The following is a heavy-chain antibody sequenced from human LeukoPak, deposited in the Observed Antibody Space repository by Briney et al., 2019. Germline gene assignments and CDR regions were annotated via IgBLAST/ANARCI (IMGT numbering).Heavy chain of an antibody. J-gene: IGHJ4*02. CDR1: GSTFSSYA. V-gene: IGHV3-23*01. Sequence: PGGSLRLSCAASGSTFSSYAMSWVRQAPGKGLEWVSAISASYGSTYYADSVRGRFTISRDNSKNTLYLQMNSLRAEDTAVYYCAKDRYYDSGGLYYFDYWGQGTLVTVSS. D-gene: IGHD3-22*01. CDR3: AKDRYYDSGGLYYFDY. CDR2: ISASYGST.